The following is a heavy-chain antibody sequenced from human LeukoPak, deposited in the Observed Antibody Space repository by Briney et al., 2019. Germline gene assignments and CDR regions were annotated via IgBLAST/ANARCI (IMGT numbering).Heavy chain of an antibody. CDR3: ASVGMVRGVIGHKNWFDP. J-gene: IGHJ5*02. CDR1: GGTFSSYA. CDR2: IIPIFGTA. D-gene: IGHD3-10*01. Sequence: ASVKVSCKASGGTFSSYAISWVRQAPGQGLEWMGGIIPIFGTANYAQEFQGRVTITADESTSTAYMELSSLRSEDTAVYYCASVGMVRGVIGHKNWFDPWGQGTLVTVSS. V-gene: IGHV1-69*13.